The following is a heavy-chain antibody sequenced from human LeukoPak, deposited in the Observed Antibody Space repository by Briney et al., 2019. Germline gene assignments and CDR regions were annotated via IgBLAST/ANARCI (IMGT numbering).Heavy chain of an antibody. CDR1: GGSISSSSYY. Sequence: PSETLSLTCTVSGGSISSSSYYWGWIRQPPGKGLEWIGSIYYSGSTYYNPSLKSRVTISVDTSQNQFSLKLISVTAADTAVYYCARQGGPCSSTSCYGWELLYFDYWGQGTLVTVSS. CDR3: ARQGGPCSSTSCYGWELLYFDY. J-gene: IGHJ4*02. CDR2: IYYSGST. V-gene: IGHV4-39*01. D-gene: IGHD2-2*01.